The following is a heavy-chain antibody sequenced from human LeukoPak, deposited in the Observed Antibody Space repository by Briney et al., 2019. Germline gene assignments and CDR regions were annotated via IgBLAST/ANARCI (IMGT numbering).Heavy chain of an antibody. J-gene: IGHJ5*02. V-gene: IGHV1-2*02. Sequence: ASVKVSCKTSGYAFSAYYLHWVRQAPGQGPEWMGWINPNSGDTKYVQKFQGRVTMTRDTSISTAYMELSRLRSDDTAVYYCARGYCSSTSCYDWFDPWGQGTLVTVSS. D-gene: IGHD2-2*01. CDR3: ARGYCSSTSCYDWFDP. CDR1: GYAFSAYY. CDR2: INPNSGDT.